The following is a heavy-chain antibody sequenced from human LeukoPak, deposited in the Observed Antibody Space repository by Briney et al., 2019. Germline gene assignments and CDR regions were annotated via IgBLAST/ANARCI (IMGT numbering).Heavy chain of an antibody. CDR3: ARDGIVVPAAGDFYYGMDV. CDR1: GGSISGGDYY. Sequence: PSETLSLTCTVSGGSISGGDYYWSWIRQPPGKGLEWIGYIYYSGSTYYNPSLKSRVTISVDTSKNQFSLKLSSVTAADTAVYYCARDGIVVPAAGDFYYGMDVWGKGTTVTVSS. D-gene: IGHD2-2*01. J-gene: IGHJ6*04. V-gene: IGHV4-30-4*01. CDR2: IYYSGST.